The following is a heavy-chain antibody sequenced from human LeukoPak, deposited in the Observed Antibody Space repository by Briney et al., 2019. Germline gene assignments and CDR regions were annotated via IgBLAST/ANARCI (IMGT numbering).Heavy chain of an antibody. V-gene: IGHV4-59*01. CDR2: ISYSGYS. D-gene: IGHD6-19*01. Sequence: SETLSLTCTVSGGSITTYYWTWIRQPPGKGLEWIGYISYSGYSNNNPSVKSRVTTSLGTSKNQLSLKLTSVTAADSAVYYCAGSSGWSGVLDYWGQGTLVTVSS. J-gene: IGHJ4*02. CDR3: AGSSGWSGVLDY. CDR1: GGSITTYY.